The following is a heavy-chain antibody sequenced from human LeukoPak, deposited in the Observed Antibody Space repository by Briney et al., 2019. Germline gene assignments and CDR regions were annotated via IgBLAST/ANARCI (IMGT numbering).Heavy chain of an antibody. J-gene: IGHJ4*02. D-gene: IGHD3-9*01. CDR2: IYYSGST. Sequence: SETLSLTCAVYGGSFSGYYWSWIRQPPGKGLEWIGYIYYSGSTNYNPSLKSRVTISVDTSKNQFSLKLSSVTAADTAVYYCARQKYYDILTEVFDYWGQGTLVTVSS. CDR3: ARQKYYDILTEVFDY. V-gene: IGHV4-59*08. CDR1: GGSFSGYY.